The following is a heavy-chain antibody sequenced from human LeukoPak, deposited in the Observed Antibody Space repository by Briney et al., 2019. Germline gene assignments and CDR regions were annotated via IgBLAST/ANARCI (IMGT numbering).Heavy chain of an antibody. J-gene: IGHJ5*02. CDR2: IYHSGST. V-gene: IGHV4-38-2*01. CDR1: GYSISSGYY. D-gene: IGHD4-11*01. Sequence: PSETLSLTCAISGYSISSGYYWGWIRQPPGKGLEWIGSIYHSGSTYYNPSLKSRVTISVDTSKNQFSLKLSSVTAADTAVSYCGRHSGGVTTWFDPWGQGTLVTVSS. CDR3: GRHSGGVTTWFDP.